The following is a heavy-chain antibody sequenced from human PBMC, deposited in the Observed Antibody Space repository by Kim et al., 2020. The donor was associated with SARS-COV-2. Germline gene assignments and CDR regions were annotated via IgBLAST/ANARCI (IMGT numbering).Heavy chain of an antibody. CDR3: AGLSFGSSGYYYGGFDY. J-gene: IGHJ4*02. CDR2: IYYSGST. Sequence: SETLSLTCTVSGGSISSSSYYWGWIRQPPGKGLEWIGTIYYSGSTYYNPSLKSRVTISVDTSKNQFSLKLSSVTAADTAVYYCAGLSFGSSGYYYGGFDYWGQGTLVSVSS. V-gene: IGHV4-39*01. CDR1: GGSISSSSYY. D-gene: IGHD3-22*01.